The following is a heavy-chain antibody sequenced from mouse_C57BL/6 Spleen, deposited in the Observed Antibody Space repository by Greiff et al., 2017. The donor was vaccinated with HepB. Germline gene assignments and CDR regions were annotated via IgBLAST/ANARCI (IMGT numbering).Heavy chain of an antibody. CDR2: FYPGSGSI. Sequence: QVQLQQSGAELVKPGASVKLSCKASGYTFTEYTIHWVKQRSGQGLEWIGWFYPGSGSIKYNEKFKDKATLTADQSSSTVYMELSRLTSEDTAVSFCARHHCYGSSYWYFDVWGTGTTVTVSS. CDR3: ARHHCYGSSYWYFDV. V-gene: IGHV1-62-2*01. D-gene: IGHD1-1*01. CDR1: GYTFTEYT. J-gene: IGHJ1*03.